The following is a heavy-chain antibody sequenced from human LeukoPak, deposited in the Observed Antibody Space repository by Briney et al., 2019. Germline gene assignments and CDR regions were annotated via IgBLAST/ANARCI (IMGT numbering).Heavy chain of an antibody. CDR1: GYTFTSYG. V-gene: IGHV1-18*01. J-gene: IGHJ4*02. CDR2: ISAYNGNT. D-gene: IGHD6-6*01. CDR3: ARDGSSFYFDY. Sequence: ASVKVSCKASGYTFTSYGISWVRQAPGQGLEWMGWISAYNGNTNYAQKLQGRVTMTRDTSISTAYMKLSRLRSDDTAVYYYARDGSSFYFDYWGQGTLVTVSS.